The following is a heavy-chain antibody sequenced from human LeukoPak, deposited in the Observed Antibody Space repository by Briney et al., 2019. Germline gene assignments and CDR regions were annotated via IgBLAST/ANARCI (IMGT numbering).Heavy chain of an antibody. V-gene: IGHV1-18*01. J-gene: IGHJ4*02. D-gene: IGHD2-15*01. CDR1: GYTFTSHG. CDR2: ISAYNGNT. Sequence: GASVKVSCKASGYTFTSHGISWVRQAPGQGLEWMGWISAYNGNTNYAQKFQGRVTMTEDTSTDTAYMELSSLRSEDTAVYYCATGGWFSHDYWGQGTLVTVSS. CDR3: ATGGWFSHDY.